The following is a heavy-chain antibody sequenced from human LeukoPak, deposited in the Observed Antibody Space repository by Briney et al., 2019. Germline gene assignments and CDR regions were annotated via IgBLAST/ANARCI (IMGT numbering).Heavy chain of an antibody. Sequence: TGGSLRLSCAASGFTFSSYNMNWVRQAPGKGLEWISYISSSSSTIYYADSVKGRFTVSRDNAKNSLSLQMNSLRPEDTAMYYCARDGATFVTYWGQGTLVTVSS. J-gene: IGHJ4*02. CDR2: ISSSSSTI. D-gene: IGHD4-23*01. V-gene: IGHV3-48*04. CDR3: ARDGATFVTY. CDR1: GFTFSSYN.